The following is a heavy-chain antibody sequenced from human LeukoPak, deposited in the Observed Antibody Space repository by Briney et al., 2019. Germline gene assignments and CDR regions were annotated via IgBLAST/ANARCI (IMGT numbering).Heavy chain of an antibody. CDR1: GFTFSSYA. CDR3: AKDQQWFGELSGYMDV. D-gene: IGHD3-10*01. Sequence: PGGSLRLSCAASGFTFSSYAMHWVRQAPGKGLEWVAFIRYDGSNKYYADSVKGRFTISRDNSKNTLYLQMNSLRAEDTAVYYCAKDQQWFGELSGYMDVWGKGTTVTISS. J-gene: IGHJ6*03. V-gene: IGHV3-30*02. CDR2: IRYDGSNK.